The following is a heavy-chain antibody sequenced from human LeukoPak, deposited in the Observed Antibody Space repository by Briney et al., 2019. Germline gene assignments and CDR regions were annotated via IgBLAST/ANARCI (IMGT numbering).Heavy chain of an antibody. Sequence: GGSLRLSCAASGFTFSSYWMHWVRQAPGKGLVWVSRVKSDGSSTYYADSVKGRFTISRDNSEDTPYLQMNSLRAEDTAIYYCVKDSSETRGYYEYFDCWGQGTLVSVSS. V-gene: IGHV3-74*01. CDR2: VKSDGSST. CDR1: GFTFSSYW. CDR3: VKDSSETRGYYEYFDC. J-gene: IGHJ4*02. D-gene: IGHD3-16*01.